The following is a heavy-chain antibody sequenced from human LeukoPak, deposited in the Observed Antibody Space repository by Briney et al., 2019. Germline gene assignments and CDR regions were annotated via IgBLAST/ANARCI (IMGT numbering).Heavy chain of an antibody. CDR1: GFTFSRYG. D-gene: IGHD1-26*01. Sequence: GGSLRLSCAASGFTFSRYGMSWVRQAPRKGLEWVSAISGSGSKTYYAESVKGRFTISRDNSKSTLYLQMNSLRAEDTAVYYCGKDGGRYQFDYWGQGTLITVSS. V-gene: IGHV3-23*01. J-gene: IGHJ4*02. CDR3: GKDGGRYQFDY. CDR2: ISGSGSKT.